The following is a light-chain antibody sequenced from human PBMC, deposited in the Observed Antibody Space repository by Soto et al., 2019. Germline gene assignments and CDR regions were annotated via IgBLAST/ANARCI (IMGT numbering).Light chain of an antibody. CDR3: SSWTSSSSYV. J-gene: IGLJ1*01. Sequence: QSALTQPASVSGSPGQSIAISCTGTSSDVGGYNSVSWYQQYPGKAPKLIIHDVTNRPSGLSDRFSGSKSGNTASLTISGLQAEYEADYYCSSWTSSSSYVFGSGTKLNVL. CDR1: SSDVGGYNS. CDR2: DVT. V-gene: IGLV2-14*03.